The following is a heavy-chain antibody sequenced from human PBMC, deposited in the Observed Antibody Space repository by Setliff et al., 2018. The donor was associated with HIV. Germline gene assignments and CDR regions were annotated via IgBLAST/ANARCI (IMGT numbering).Heavy chain of an antibody. CDR3: ARGSTAVNYYYYSIDV. V-gene: IGHV1-2*06. CDR1: GYTFTSYY. J-gene: IGHJ6*03. Sequence: ASVKVSCKASGYTFTSYYMHWVRQAPGQGLEWMGRINPYSGDTNYAQKFQGRVTMTRDTSISTAYMELSRLRSDDTAVYYCARGSTAVNYYYYSIDVWGKGTTVTVSS. CDR2: INPYSGDT. D-gene: IGHD2-2*01.